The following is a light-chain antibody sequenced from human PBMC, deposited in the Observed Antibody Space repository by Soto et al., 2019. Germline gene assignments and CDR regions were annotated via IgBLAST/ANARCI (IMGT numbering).Light chain of an antibody. CDR3: QQYGSSPARLDT. CDR1: QSINSNY. Sequence: EIVLTQSPGTLSLSPGERATLSCRASQSINSNYLAWYQQKPGQAPRLLIYGASSRATGIPDRFSGSGSGTDFTLTISRLEPEDFALYYYQQYGSSPARLDTFGQGTKLEIK. CDR2: GAS. J-gene: IGKJ2*01. V-gene: IGKV3-20*01.